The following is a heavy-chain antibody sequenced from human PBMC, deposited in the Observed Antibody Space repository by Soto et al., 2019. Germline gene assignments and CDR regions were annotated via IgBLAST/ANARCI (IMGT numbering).Heavy chain of an antibody. D-gene: IGHD6-13*01. V-gene: IGHV5-10-1*01. J-gene: IGHJ6*02. CDR1: GYSFTSYW. Sequence: RWESLKISCKGSGYSFTSYWISWVRQMPGKGLEWMGRIDPSDSYTNYSPSFQGHVTISADKSISTAYLQWSSLKASDTAMYYCARHPRIAAAGTVYYGMDVWGQGTTVTVSS. CDR3: ARHPRIAAAGTVYYGMDV. CDR2: IDPSDSYT.